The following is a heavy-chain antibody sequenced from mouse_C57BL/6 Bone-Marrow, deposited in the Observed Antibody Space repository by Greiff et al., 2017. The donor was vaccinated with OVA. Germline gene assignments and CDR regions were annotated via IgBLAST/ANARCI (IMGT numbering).Heavy chain of an antibody. J-gene: IGHJ3*01. CDR1: GYTFTSYD. V-gene: IGHV1-85*01. Sequence: QVQLKESGPELVKPGASVKLSCKASGYTFTSYDINWVKQRPGQGLEWIGWIYPRDGSTKYNEKFKGKATLTVATSSSTAYMELHSLTSEDSAVYFCARSTGGGFAYWGQGTLVTVSA. CDR2: IYPRDGST. CDR3: ARSTGGGFAY.